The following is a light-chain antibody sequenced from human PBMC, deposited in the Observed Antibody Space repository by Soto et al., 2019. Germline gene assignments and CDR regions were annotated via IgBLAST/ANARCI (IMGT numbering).Light chain of an antibody. Sequence: DIQLTQSPSFLSASVGARVTITCRASQGISSYLAWYQQKPGKAPKLLIYAASTLQSGVPSRFSGSGSGTEVTLTVSSLQPEDFATYSWQQLNSYPRVTFGQGTRLEIK. J-gene: IGKJ5*01. CDR3: QQLNSYPRVT. CDR1: QGISSY. CDR2: AAS. V-gene: IGKV1-9*01.